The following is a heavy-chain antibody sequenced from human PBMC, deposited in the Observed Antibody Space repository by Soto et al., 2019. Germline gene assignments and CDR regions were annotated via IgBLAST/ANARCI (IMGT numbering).Heavy chain of an antibody. CDR2: ISGSGGST. D-gene: IGHD3-3*01. CDR3: AKGCITIFGVATYNWFDP. CDR1: GFTFSSYA. V-gene: IGHV3-23*01. Sequence: GGSLRLSCAASGFTFSSYAMSWVRQAPGKGLEWVSAISGSGGSTYYADSVKGRFTISRDNSKNTLYLQMNSLGAEDTAVYYCAKGCITIFGVATYNWFDPWGQGTLVTVSS. J-gene: IGHJ5*02.